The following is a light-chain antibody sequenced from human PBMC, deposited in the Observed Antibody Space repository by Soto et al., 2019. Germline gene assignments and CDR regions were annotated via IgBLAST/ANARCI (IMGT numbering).Light chain of an antibody. J-gene: IGKJ1*01. V-gene: IGKV3-15*01. Sequence: EILMTQSPATLSVSPGERATLSCRASQSVDSNLAWYQQKPGQAPRLLIYGASTRATGISARFSGSGSGTEFTLTISSLQSEDFATYYSQQYYSFPWTFGQGTKVEIK. CDR3: QQYYSFPWT. CDR2: GAS. CDR1: QSVDSN.